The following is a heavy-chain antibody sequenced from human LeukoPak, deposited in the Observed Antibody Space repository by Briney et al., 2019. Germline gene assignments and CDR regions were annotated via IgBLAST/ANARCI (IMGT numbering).Heavy chain of an antibody. CDR2: IKLSGGGT. V-gene: IGHV1-46*01. CDR1: GYTFSNYY. CDR3: ARDHFDSSGYHYLLGYFEH. J-gene: IGHJ1*01. D-gene: IGHD3-22*01. Sequence: ASVKVSCKASGYTFSNYYVHWVRQAPGQGLEWMGIIKLSGGGTSYALKFQGRVTLTRDTSTSTAYMELSSLRSEDTAVYYCARDHFDSSGYHYLLGYFEHWGQGTLVTVSS.